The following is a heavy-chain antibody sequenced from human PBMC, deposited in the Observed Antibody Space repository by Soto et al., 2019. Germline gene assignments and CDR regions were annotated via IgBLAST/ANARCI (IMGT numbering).Heavy chain of an antibody. CDR1: GFTFSNHA. CDR3: AKELHTSSGWSQVIY. V-gene: IGHV3-23*01. Sequence: PGGPLRLSCAASGFTFSNHAMARVRQAPGKGLEWVSAISGSGGSTYYADPVKGRFTISRDNSKNTLYLQMNSLRAEDTAVYYCAKELHTSSGWSQVIYWGQGTLVTVSS. J-gene: IGHJ4*02. CDR2: ISGSGGST. D-gene: IGHD6-19*01.